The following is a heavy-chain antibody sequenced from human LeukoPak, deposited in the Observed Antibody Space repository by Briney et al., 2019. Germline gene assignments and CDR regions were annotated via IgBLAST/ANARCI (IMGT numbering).Heavy chain of an antibody. CDR2: IYTSGST. CDR1: GASISGYY. CDR3: ARRRDWFDS. Sequence: SETLSLTYTVSGASISGYYWSWIRQAPGKGLDWIGYIYTSGSTTYNPSLKSRVSISIDTSKNHFSLKLSSVTAADTAVYYCARRRDWFDSWGQGTLVTVSS. V-gene: IGHV4-4*09. J-gene: IGHJ5*01.